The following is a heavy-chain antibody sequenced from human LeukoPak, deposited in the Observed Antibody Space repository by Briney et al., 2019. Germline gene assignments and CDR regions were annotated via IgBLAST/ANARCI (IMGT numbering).Heavy chain of an antibody. D-gene: IGHD3-22*01. J-gene: IGHJ4*02. CDR3: AKGSYYDSSGSFYFDY. V-gene: IGHV3-23*01. CDR1: GFTFSSFA. Sequence: GGSLRLSCAASGFTFSSFAMGWVRQAPGKGLEWVSGISGSGDNTYYADSVKGRFTISRDNSKNTLYVQVNSLGTEDTAAYYCAKGSYYDSSGSFYFDYWGQGTLVTVSS. CDR2: ISGSGDNT.